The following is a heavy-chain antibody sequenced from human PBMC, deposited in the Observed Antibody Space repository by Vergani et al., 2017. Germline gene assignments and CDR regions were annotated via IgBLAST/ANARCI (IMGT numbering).Heavy chain of an antibody. J-gene: IGHJ4*02. CDR3: AKPNPYSSSWYYFDY. Sequence: QVQLVESGGGLVKPGGSLRLSCAASGFTFSDYYMSWIRQAPGKGLEWVSYISSSGSTIYYTDSVKGRFTIARDNSKNTRYLQMNSLRAEDTAVYYCAKPNPYSSSWYYFDYWGQGTLVTVSS. D-gene: IGHD6-13*01. CDR1: GFTFSDYY. V-gene: IGHV3-11*01. CDR2: ISSSGSTI.